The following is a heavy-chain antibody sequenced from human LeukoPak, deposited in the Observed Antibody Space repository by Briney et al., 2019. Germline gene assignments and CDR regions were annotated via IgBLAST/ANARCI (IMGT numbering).Heavy chain of an antibody. D-gene: IGHD6-19*01. CDR3: AKDNRRHYTSGPNPDSLH. V-gene: IGHV3-9*01. J-gene: IGHJ4*02. CDR2: ISWNSGSI. CDR1: GFIFNNYA. Sequence: PGGSLRLSCAGSGFIFNNYAMHWVRQPPGKGLERVSGISWNSGSIDYADSVKGRFTISRDNAKNSLYLQMNSLRVEDTAFYYCAKDNRRHYTSGPNPDSLHWGLGALVTVSS.